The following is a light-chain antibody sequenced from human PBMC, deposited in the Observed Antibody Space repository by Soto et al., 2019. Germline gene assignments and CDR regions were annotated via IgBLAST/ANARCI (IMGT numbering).Light chain of an antibody. J-gene: IGKJ2*01. Sequence: EIVLTQSPDTLSLSPGERATLSCRASQIVNSNDLAWYQHKPGQAPRLLIYGASSRPGGIPDKFSGSGSGTDCTFTINRLGPEDFAVHYCQQYDRSQYTVGPGTRMEF. CDR2: GAS. CDR3: QQYDRSQYT. V-gene: IGKV3-20*01. CDR1: QIVNSND.